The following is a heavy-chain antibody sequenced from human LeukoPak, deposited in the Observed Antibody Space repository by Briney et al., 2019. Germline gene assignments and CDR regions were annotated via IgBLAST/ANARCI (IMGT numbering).Heavy chain of an antibody. J-gene: IGHJ4*02. V-gene: IGHV3-30*02. CDR1: GFTFSSYG. CDR2: IRYDGSNK. D-gene: IGHD3-9*01. CDR3: AKDDSLDILTGAGFDY. Sequence: GGSLGLSCAASGFTFSSYGMHWVRQAPGKGLEWVAFIRYDGSNKYYADSVKGRFTISRDNSKNTLYLQMNSLRAEDTAVYYCAKDDSLDILTGAGFDYWGQGTLVTVSS.